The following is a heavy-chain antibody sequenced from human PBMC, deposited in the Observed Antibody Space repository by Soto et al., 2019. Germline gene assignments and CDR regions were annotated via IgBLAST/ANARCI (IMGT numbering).Heavy chain of an antibody. D-gene: IGHD3-3*01. CDR2: ISGSGGST. Sequence: GGSLRLSCAASGFTFSSYAMSWVRQAPGKGLEWVSAISGSGGSTYYADSVKGRFTISRDNSKNTLYLQMNSLRAEDTAVYYCAKVRAEGITIFGVVPPRRFDPWGQGTLVTVSS. J-gene: IGHJ5*02. CDR1: GFTFSSYA. V-gene: IGHV3-23*01. CDR3: AKVRAEGITIFGVVPPRRFDP.